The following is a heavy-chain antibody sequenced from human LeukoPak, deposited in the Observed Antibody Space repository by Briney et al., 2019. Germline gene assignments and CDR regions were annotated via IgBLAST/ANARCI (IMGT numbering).Heavy chain of an antibody. D-gene: IGHD3-10*01. J-gene: IGHJ5*02. CDR3: ARDRHGSGSAHSFDP. CDR1: GDSITSDTYY. Sequence: PSETLSLTCTVSGDSITSDTYYWGWIRQPPGKGLEWIGSVHYGGSTYYNPSLKSRVTISVDTSKNQFSLKLNSVTAADTAVYYCARDRHGSGSAHSFDPWGQGTLVTVSS. V-gene: IGHV4-39*07. CDR2: VHYGGST.